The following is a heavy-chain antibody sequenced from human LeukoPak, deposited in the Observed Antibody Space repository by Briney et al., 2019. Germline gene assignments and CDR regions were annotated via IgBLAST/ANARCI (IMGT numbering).Heavy chain of an antibody. CDR2: IIPIFGTA. V-gene: IGHV1-69*05. Sequence: SVKVSCKASGGTFSSYAISWVRQAPGQGLEWMGGIIPIFGTANYAQKFQGRVTITTDESTSTAYMELSSLRSEDTAVYYCARGAPPAYYFDYWGQGTLVTVSS. J-gene: IGHJ4*02. D-gene: IGHD2-2*01. CDR3: ARGAPPAYYFDY. CDR1: GGTFSSYA.